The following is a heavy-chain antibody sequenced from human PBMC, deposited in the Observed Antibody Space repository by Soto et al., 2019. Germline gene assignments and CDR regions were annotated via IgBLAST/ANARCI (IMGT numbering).Heavy chain of an antibody. CDR2: INAGNGNT. Sequence: ASVKVSCKASGYTFTSYAMHWVRQAPGQRLEWMGWINAGNGNTKYSQKFQGRVTITRDTSASTAYMELSSLRSEDTAVYYCARGVLWAWFPTANLKPWGQATLATVP. J-gene: IGHJ5*02. D-gene: IGHD3-10*01. CDR1: GYTFTSYA. V-gene: IGHV1-3*01. CDR3: ARGVLWAWFPTANLKP.